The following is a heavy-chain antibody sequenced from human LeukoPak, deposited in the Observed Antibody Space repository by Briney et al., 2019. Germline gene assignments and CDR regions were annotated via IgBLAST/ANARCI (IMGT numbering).Heavy chain of an antibody. V-gene: IGHV4-34*01. D-gene: IGHD3-22*01. Sequence: SETLSLTCAVYGGSFRGYYWSWLRQPPKKGLEWIGEINHSATTNYNPSLKSRVTISVDTSKNQFSLKVRSVNAADTAVYYCASRSRWVYDSSGYYFDYWGQGTLVTVSS. CDR1: GGSFRGYY. CDR2: INHSATT. J-gene: IGHJ4*02. CDR3: ASRSRWVYDSSGYYFDY.